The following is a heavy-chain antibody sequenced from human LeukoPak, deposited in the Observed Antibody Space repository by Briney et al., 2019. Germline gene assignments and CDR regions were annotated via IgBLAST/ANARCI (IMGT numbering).Heavy chain of an antibody. CDR3: ANAHYYDSRGTPYYFDY. Sequence: GGSLRLSCAASGFTFSDYYMSWIRQAPGKGLEWASYISSSGSTIYYADSVKGRFTISRDNSKNTLYLQMNSLRAEDTAVYYCANAHYYDSRGTPYYFDYWGQGTLVTVSS. J-gene: IGHJ4*02. V-gene: IGHV3-11*01. CDR2: ISSSGSTI. D-gene: IGHD3-22*01. CDR1: GFTFSDYY.